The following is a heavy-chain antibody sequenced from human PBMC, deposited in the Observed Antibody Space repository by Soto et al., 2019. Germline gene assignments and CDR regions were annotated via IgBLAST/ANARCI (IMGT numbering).Heavy chain of an antibody. CDR2: INPNGAST. CDR1: GYIFIHYY. D-gene: IGHD2-21*01. J-gene: IGHJ4*02. Sequence: QVQLVQSGAEVKKPGASVKVSCKASGYIFIHYYIHWVRQAPGQGLEWMAIINPNGASTNYAQTFQGRVTVNSDTSTSTVSIELNSLGSDDTAVYFCARSLLQGDFWGQGTLVTVSS. V-gene: IGHV1-46*01. CDR3: ARSLLQGDF.